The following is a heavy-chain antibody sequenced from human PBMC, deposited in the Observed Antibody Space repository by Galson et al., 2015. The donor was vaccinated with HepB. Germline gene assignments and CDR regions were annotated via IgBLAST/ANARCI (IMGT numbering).Heavy chain of an antibody. Sequence: SVKVSCKASGVTFSSYAISWLRQAPGQGLEWVGGIIPLFGSPNYAQKLQGRVTITADESTSTTYMELSSLRSEDTALYYCARQYDTSGYHAYWGQGTLVTVSS. CDR3: ARQYDTSGYHAY. D-gene: IGHD3-22*01. V-gene: IGHV1-69*13. J-gene: IGHJ4*02. CDR1: GVTFSSYA. CDR2: IIPLFGSP.